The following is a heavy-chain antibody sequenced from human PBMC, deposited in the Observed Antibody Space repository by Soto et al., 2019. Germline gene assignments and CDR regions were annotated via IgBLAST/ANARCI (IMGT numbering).Heavy chain of an antibody. V-gene: IGHV1-69*02. CDR2: IIPILGIA. CDR1: GGTFSSYT. Sequence: SVKVSCKASGGTFSSYTISWVRQAPGQGLEWMGRIIPILGIANYAQKFQGRVTITADKSTSTAYMELSSLRSEDTAVYYCAVRDIVVVVATTDYWGQGTLVTVSS. CDR3: AVRDIVVVVATTDY. D-gene: IGHD2-15*01. J-gene: IGHJ4*02.